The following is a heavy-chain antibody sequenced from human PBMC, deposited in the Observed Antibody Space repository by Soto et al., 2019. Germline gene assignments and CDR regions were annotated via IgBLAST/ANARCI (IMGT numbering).Heavy chain of an antibody. CDR1: GFTFSTYA. D-gene: IGHD6-13*01. V-gene: IGHV3-48*02. Sequence: TGGSLRLSCEGSGFTFSTYAMSWVRQAPGKGLEWVSYISSSSSTIYYADSVKGRFTISRDNAKNSLYLQMNSLRDEDTAVYYCARDGSSWYIDYYYGMDVWGQGTTVTVSS. CDR3: ARDGSSWYIDYYYGMDV. J-gene: IGHJ6*02. CDR2: ISSSSSTI.